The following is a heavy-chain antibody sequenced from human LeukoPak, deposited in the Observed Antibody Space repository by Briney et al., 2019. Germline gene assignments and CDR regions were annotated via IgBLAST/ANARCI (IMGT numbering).Heavy chain of an antibody. V-gene: IGHV3-21*01. J-gene: IGHJ5*02. CDR1: GFTFSSYS. CDR3: ARGLGSSGYPKLFDP. Sequence: PGGSLRLSCAASGFTFSSYSMNWVRQAPGKGLEWVSSISSSSSYIYYADSVKGRFTISRDNAKNSLYLQMNSLRAEDTAVYYCARGLGSSGYPKLFDPWGRGTLVTVSS. D-gene: IGHD3-22*01. CDR2: ISSSSSYI.